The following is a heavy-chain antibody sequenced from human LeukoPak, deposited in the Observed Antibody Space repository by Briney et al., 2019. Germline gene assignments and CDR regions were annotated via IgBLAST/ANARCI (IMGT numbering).Heavy chain of an antibody. CDR3: ARLIYYYGSGSYFPVFDP. J-gene: IGHJ5*02. D-gene: IGHD3-10*01. V-gene: IGHV4-39*01. CDR2: IYYSGST. Sequence: SETLSLTCTVSGGSISGSSYYWGWIRQPPGKGLEWIGSIYYSGSTHYNPSLKSRVTISVDTSKNQFSLKLSSVTAADTAVYYCARLIYYYGSGSYFPVFDPWGQGTLVTVSS. CDR1: GGSISGSSYY.